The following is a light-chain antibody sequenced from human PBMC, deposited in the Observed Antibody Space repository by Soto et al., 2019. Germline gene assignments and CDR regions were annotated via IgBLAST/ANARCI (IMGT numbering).Light chain of an antibody. J-gene: IGKJ3*01. V-gene: IGKV1-39*01. CDR3: QQSYSTPFT. CDR2: EST. Sequence: DIQMTQSPPSLSASVGDRVTITCRASQTIATFINWYQQKPGKAPSLLIYESTNLQSGVPSRFSGRGSGTDFALTISSLQPEDFATYYCQQSYSTPFTFGPGTKVDIK. CDR1: QTIATF.